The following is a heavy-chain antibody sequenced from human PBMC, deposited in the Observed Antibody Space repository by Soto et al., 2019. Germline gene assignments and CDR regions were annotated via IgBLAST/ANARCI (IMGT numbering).Heavy chain of an antibody. D-gene: IGHD3-22*01. CDR3: ALRSMAVVPEY. CDR2: LYYGRSA. Sequence: QVQLQESGPRLVKPSETLSLTCAVSGDSISTYYCMWIRQPPGKGLESIGYLYYGRSANYNPSLKSRVTLSVDTSTNQCSLTVRSMTAADTAVYYCALRSMAVVPEYWGQGTLVTVSS. V-gene: IGHV4-59*01. J-gene: IGHJ4*02. CDR1: GDSISTYY.